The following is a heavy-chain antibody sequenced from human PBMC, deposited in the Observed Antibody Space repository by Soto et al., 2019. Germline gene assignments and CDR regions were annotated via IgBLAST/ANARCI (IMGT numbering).Heavy chain of an antibody. CDR2: MSYDGTTK. J-gene: IGHJ6*02. CDR1: GFIFSNYV. D-gene: IGHD6-13*01. V-gene: IGHV3-30-3*01. CDR3: TAYSSSWYYYYYGMDV. Sequence: HPGGSLRLSCAASGFIFSNYVMYWVRQAPGKGLEWVAFMSYDGTTKSYADSVKGRFTISRDNSKNTLYLQMNSPRAEDTAVYYCTAYSSSWYYYYYGMDVWGQGTTVTVSS.